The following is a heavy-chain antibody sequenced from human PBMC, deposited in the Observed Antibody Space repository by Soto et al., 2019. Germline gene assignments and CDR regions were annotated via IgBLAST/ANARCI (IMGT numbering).Heavy chain of an antibody. V-gene: IGHV3-21*01. CDR2: ISSSSSYI. J-gene: IGHJ4*02. CDR1: GFTFSSYS. Sequence: PGGSLRLSCAASGFTFSSYSMNWVRQAPGKGLEWVSSISSSSSYIYYADSVKGRFTISRDTAKNSLYLQMNSLRAEDTAVYYCARDHYDFWSGYYRFDYWGQGTLVTVSS. CDR3: ARDHYDFWSGYYRFDY. D-gene: IGHD3-3*01.